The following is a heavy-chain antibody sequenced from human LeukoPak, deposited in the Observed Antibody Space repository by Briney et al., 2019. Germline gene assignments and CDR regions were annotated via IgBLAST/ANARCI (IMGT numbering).Heavy chain of an antibody. CDR2: LSTSGGNT. D-gene: IGHD6-19*01. Sequence: GGSLRLSCAASGFTFSSYAMSWVRLPPGKGLQWVTSLSTSGGNTYYADSVRGRFTISRDNSQNTLYLQMDSLRAEDTAVYYCAKRSGASTYYFDYWGQGALLTGSS. CDR3: AKRSGASTYYFDY. CDR1: GFTFSSYA. J-gene: IGHJ4*02. V-gene: IGHV3-23*01.